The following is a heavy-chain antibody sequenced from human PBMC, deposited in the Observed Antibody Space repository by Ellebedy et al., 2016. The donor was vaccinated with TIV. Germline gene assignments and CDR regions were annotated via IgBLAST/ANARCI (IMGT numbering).Heavy chain of an antibody. D-gene: IGHD3-10*01. V-gene: IGHV1-3*01. CDR1: GYTFTRYA. Sequence: ASVKVSXXASGYTFTRYAMHWVRQAPGQRLEWMGWINAGNGNTKYSQKFQGRVTITRDTSASTAYMELSSLRSEDTAVYYCARMIRDYYYYDMDVWGQGTTVTVSS. CDR2: INAGNGNT. J-gene: IGHJ6*02. CDR3: ARMIRDYYYYDMDV.